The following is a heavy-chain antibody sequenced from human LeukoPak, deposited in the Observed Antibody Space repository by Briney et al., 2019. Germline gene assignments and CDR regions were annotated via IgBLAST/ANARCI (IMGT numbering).Heavy chain of an antibody. J-gene: IGHJ4*02. CDR3: ARGGGYCSSTSCYSFDY. CDR1: GGXISSGGYY. D-gene: IGHD2-2*01. Sequence: SETLSLTCTVSGGXISSGGYYWSWIRQHPGKGLEWIGYIYYSGSTYYNPSLKSRVTISVDTSKNQFSLKLSSVTAADTAVYYCARGGGYCSSTSCYSFDYWGQGTLVTVSS. V-gene: IGHV4-31*03. CDR2: IYYSGST.